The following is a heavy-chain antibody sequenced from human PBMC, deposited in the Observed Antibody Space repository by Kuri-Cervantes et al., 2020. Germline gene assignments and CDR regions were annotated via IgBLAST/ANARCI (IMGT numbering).Heavy chain of an antibody. J-gene: IGHJ4*02. CDR1: GFTFSDYY. V-gene: IGHV3-11*01. Sequence: GESLKISCAASGFTFSDYYMSWIRQAPGKGLEWVSYISSSGSTIYYADSVKGRFTISRDNAKNSLYLQMNSLRAEDTALYYCAKVQSIAVDGLSDYWGQGTLVTVSS. CDR2: ISSSGSTI. D-gene: IGHD6-19*01. CDR3: AKVQSIAVDGLSDY.